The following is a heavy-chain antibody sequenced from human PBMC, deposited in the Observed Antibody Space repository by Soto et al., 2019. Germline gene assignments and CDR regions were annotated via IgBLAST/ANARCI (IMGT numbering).Heavy chain of an antibody. CDR3: ARVHLPPVYDILTGNWGGMDV. J-gene: IGHJ6*02. Sequence: AWWSLRLSCSASVFTFSDYYMSWVRQAPGKGLEWVSYINSSSSYTNYDDSVKGRFTISRDNAKNSLYLQMNSLRAEDTAVYYYARVHLPPVYDILTGNWGGMDVWGQGTTVTVSS. V-gene: IGHV3-11*06. CDR1: VFTFSDYY. CDR2: INSSSSYT. D-gene: IGHD3-9*01.